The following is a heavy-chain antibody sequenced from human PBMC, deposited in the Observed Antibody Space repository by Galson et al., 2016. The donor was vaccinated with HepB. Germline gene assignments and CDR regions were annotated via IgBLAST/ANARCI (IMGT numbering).Heavy chain of an antibody. V-gene: IGHV1-18*01. CDR1: GYTFIHYG. D-gene: IGHD2-21*02. CDR2: ISTDNGYI. CDR3: AVIAVTGPSFFSF. J-gene: IGHJ4*02. Sequence: VKVSCQASGYTFIHYGISWVRQAPGQGLEWMGWISTDNGYINYAQKFQGRLPMTTDTSTITAYMELRSMSSDDSAVYYWAVIAVTGPSFFSFWGQGTLVSVSS.